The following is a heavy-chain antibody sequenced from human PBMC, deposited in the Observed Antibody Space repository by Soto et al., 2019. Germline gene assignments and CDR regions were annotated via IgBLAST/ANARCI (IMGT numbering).Heavy chain of an antibody. CDR3: ARDMGFNYGWSGFDS. CDR2: IWSDGSNK. D-gene: IGHD3-10*01. J-gene: IGHJ4*02. Sequence: VESGGGVVQPGRSLRVACTVSGFSVGDYGFYWVRQAPGKGLEWVAVIWSDGSNKYYADSVKGRFTISRDFSDNTVYLHMNSLRPEDTAVYYCARDMGFNYGWSGFDSWGQGTLVSVSS. V-gene: IGHV3-33*01. CDR1: GFSVGDYG.